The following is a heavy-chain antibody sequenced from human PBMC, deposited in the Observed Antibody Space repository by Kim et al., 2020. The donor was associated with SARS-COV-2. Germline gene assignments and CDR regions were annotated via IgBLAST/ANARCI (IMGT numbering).Heavy chain of an antibody. J-gene: IGHJ6*02. CDR3: ARDTRDYYGMDV. V-gene: IGHV3-33*01. Sequence: YADSGKGRFTISRDHSKITLYLQMNSLRAEDTAVYYCARDTRDYYGMDVWGQGTTVTVSS.